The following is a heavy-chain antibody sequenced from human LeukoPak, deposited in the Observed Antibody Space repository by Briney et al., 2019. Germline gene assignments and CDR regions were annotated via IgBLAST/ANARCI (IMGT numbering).Heavy chain of an antibody. CDR2: IRYDGSNK. V-gene: IGHV3-30*02. J-gene: IGHJ6*03. D-gene: IGHD4-11*01. Sequence: GGSLRLSCAASGFTFSSYGMHWVRQAPGKGLEWVAFIRYDGSNKYYADSVKGRFTISRDNSKNTLYLQMNSLRAEDTAVYYCAKAPTSDYYYYMDVWGKGTTATVSS. CDR3: AKAPTSDYYYYMDV. CDR1: GFTFSSYG.